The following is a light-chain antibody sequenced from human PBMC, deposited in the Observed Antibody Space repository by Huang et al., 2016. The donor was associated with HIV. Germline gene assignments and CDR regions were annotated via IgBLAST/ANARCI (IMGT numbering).Light chain of an antibody. V-gene: IGKV3-15*01. CDR3: QQYNNWPPIT. J-gene: IGKJ5*01. CDR2: DAS. Sequence: EIVMTQSPVTLSVSPGERATLSCRASQSVYSNLAWYQQKPGQAPRRRIYDASTRATGVPARFSGSGSGTEFTLTITSLQSEDFAVYYCQQYNNWPPITFGQGTRLEIK. CDR1: QSVYSN.